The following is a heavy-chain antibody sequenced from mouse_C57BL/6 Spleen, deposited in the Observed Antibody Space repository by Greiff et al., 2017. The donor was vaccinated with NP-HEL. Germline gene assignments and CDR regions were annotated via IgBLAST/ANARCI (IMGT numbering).Heavy chain of an antibody. CDR1: GFTFSDYY. D-gene: IGHD1-1*01. CDR2: INYDGSST. V-gene: IGHV5-16*01. Sequence: EVMLVESEGGLVQPGSSMKLSCTASGFTFSDYYMAWVRQVPEKGLEWVANINYDGSSTYYLDSLKSRFIISRDNAKNILYLQMSSLKSEDTATYYCAREPNYYGSSYDAMDYWGQGTSVTVSS. J-gene: IGHJ4*01. CDR3: AREPNYYGSSYDAMDY.